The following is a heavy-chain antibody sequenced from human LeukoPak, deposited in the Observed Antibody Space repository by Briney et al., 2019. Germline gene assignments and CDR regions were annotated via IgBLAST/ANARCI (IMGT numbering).Heavy chain of an antibody. J-gene: IGHJ4*02. Sequence: PSETLSLTCTVSGGSISSSSYYWGWIRQPPGKGLEWIGSIYYSGSTYYNPSLKSRVTISVDTSKNQFSLKLSSVTAADTAVYYCARTLHGDLLNDYWGQGTLVTVSS. D-gene: IGHD3-10*01. CDR2: IYYSGST. CDR3: ARTLHGDLLNDY. V-gene: IGHV4-39*07. CDR1: GGSISSSSYY.